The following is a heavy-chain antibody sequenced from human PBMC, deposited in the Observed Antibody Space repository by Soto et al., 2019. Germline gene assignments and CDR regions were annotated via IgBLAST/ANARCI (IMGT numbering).Heavy chain of an antibody. CDR1: DNTFTHYG. Sequence: QVRLVQSGSEVKKLGASVKVSCKSSDNTFTHYGINWVRQALGQGLEWMGWISGYNGNTKYAQKFQDRVTMTADTSTRTAFMEVRSLTSDDTGVYFCAATGGNYFGLDVWGQGTTVTVSS. V-gene: IGHV1-18*01. CDR2: ISGYNGNT. J-gene: IGHJ6*02. D-gene: IGHD2-8*02. CDR3: AATGGNYFGLDV.